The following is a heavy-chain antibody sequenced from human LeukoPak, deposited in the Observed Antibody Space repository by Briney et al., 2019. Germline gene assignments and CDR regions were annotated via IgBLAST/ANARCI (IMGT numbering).Heavy chain of an antibody. D-gene: IGHD4-23*01. CDR2: ISAYNGDT. V-gene: IGHV1-18*01. Sequence: ASVKVSCKASGYTFASYGISWVRQAPGQGLEWMGWISAYNGDTNYAQKLQGRVTMTTDTSTSTAYMELRSLRSDDTAVYYCARDPDYGGDSGRFDYWGQGTLVTVSS. J-gene: IGHJ4*02. CDR3: ARDPDYGGDSGRFDY. CDR1: GYTFASYG.